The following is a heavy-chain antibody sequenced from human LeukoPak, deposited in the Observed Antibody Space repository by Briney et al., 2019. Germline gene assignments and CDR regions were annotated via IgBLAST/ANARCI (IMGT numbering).Heavy chain of an antibody. CDR3: AKASIAVAGTSDFDY. J-gene: IGHJ4*02. CDR1: GFTFSNYN. CDR2: ISSSSSTI. V-gene: IGHV3-48*01. D-gene: IGHD6-19*01. Sequence: GGSLRLSCAASGFTFSNYNINWVRQAPGKGLEWVSYISSSSSTIYYADSVKGRFTISRDNSKNTLYLQMNSLRAEDTAVYYCAKASIAVAGTSDFDYWGQGTLVTVSS.